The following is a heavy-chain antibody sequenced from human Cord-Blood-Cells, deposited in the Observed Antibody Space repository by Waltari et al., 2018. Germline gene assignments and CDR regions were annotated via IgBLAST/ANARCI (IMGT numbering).Heavy chain of an antibody. CDR3: ARSYCSSTSCPFDY. J-gene: IGHJ4*02. CDR1: GGSISSGSYY. V-gene: IGHV4-61*09. Sequence: QVQLQESGPGLVKPSQTLSLTCTVPGGSISSGSYYWRWIRQPAGKGLEWIGYIYTSGSTNYNPSLKSRVTISVDTSKNQFSLKLSSVTAADTAVYYCARSYCSSTSCPFDYWGQGTLVTVSS. CDR2: IYTSGST. D-gene: IGHD2-2*01.